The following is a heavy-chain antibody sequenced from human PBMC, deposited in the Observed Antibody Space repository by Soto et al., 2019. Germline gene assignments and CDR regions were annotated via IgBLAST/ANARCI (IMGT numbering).Heavy chain of an antibody. D-gene: IGHD4-17*01. V-gene: IGHV2-5*02. CDR2: IYWDDEK. J-gene: IGHJ4*02. Sequence: QITLKESGRPLVKPTQTLTLTCTFSGFSLNTSGVGAGWIRQPPGKALEWLSLIYWDDEKRYSPSLKSRLTITQDTSKNQVILTMTDMDPVDTATYFCARRPAYGDFHFDFWGQGTLVTVSP. CDR3: ARRPAYGDFHFDF. CDR1: GFSLNTSGVG.